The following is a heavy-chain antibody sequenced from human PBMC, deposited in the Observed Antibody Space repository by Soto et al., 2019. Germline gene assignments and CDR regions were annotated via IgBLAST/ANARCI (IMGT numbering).Heavy chain of an antibody. J-gene: IGHJ5*02. D-gene: IGHD1-1*01. CDR2: IYYSGST. CDR3: ARGLGLKLEFDP. Sequence: HLQLQESGPGLVKPSETLSLTCTVSGGSISSSSYYWGWVRQPPGKGLEWIGSIYYSGSTYYNPSLKSRVTISVDTSKNQFSLKLSSVTAADTAVFYCARGLGLKLEFDPGGQGTLVTVSS. CDR1: GGSISSSSYY. V-gene: IGHV4-39*01.